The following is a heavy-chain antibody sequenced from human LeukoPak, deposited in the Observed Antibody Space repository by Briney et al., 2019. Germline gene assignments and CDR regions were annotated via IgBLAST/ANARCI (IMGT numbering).Heavy chain of an antibody. CDR2: ISAYNGNT. CDR3: ARVDGRYCSSTSCYAWDH. CDR1: GYTFTNHG. Sequence: ASVKVSCNASGYTFTNHGINWVRQAPGQGLEWMGWISAYNGNTNYAQKVQGRVTMTADTSTSTAYMELRSLRSDDTAVYYCARVDGRYCSSTSCYAWDHWGQGTLVTVSS. V-gene: IGHV1-18*01. D-gene: IGHD2-2*01. J-gene: IGHJ4*02.